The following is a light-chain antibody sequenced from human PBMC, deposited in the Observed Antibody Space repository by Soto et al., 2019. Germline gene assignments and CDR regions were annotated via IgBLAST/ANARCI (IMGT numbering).Light chain of an antibody. V-gene: IGLV2-14*01. J-gene: IGLJ2*01. CDR2: DVS. CDR3: SSYTSSSTLV. CDR1: SSDVGGYNS. Sequence: QSALTQPASVSGSPGQSVTISCTGTSSDVGGYNSVSWYQQYPGTAPKLIIYDVSHRPSGVSDRFSGSRSGNAASLTISGLQDEDAADYYCSSYTSSSTLVFGGGTKLTVL.